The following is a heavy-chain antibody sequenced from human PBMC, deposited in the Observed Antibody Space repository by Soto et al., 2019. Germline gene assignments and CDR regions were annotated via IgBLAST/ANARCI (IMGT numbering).Heavy chain of an antibody. CDR2: IYYSGNT. Sequence: PSETLSITCAVSGGSIRSSNWWSWVRQPPGKGLEWIGGIYYSGNTNYNPSLKTRVTISLDKSKSQFSLKLNSVTAADSAVYFCARLEGLATISYYFDFWGQGALVTVSS. V-gene: IGHV4-4*02. J-gene: IGHJ4*02. CDR3: ARLEGLATISYYFDF. D-gene: IGHD3-9*01. CDR1: GGSIRSSNW.